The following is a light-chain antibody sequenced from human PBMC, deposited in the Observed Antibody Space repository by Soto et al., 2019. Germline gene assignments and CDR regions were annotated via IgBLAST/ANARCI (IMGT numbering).Light chain of an antibody. CDR2: DAS. J-gene: IGKJ5*01. Sequence: EIGMTQSAYTVYESPGERATLSCGASQSVRSNLAWYQHKHGQAPRLLIYDASNRATGIPARFSGSGYGTDFNLTISSLEPEDFAVYYCQQRSDWPETFGQGTRLEIK. V-gene: IGKV3-11*01. CDR1: QSVRSN. CDR3: QQRSDWPET.